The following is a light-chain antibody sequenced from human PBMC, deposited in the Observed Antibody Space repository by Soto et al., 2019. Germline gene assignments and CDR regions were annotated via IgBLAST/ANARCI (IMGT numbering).Light chain of an antibody. CDR2: GAS. J-gene: IGKJ3*01. CDR1: QSVSSN. CDR3: QQYNNWPPFT. V-gene: IGKV3-15*01. Sequence: EIVMTQSPGTLSVSPGERAILSCRASQSVSSNLAWYQQKPGQTPRLLIYGASTRATGIPARFSGSGSGTEFTLTIGSLQSDDFAVYYWQQYNNWPPFTFGPGTKVDIK.